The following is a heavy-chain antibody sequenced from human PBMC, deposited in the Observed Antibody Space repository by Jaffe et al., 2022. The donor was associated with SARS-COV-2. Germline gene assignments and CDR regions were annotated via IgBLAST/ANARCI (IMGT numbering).Heavy chain of an antibody. J-gene: IGHJ6*02. Sequence: QVQLQESGPGLVKPSQTLSLTCTVSGGSISSGSYYWSWIRQPAGKGLEWIGRMYTSGSTNYNPSLKSRVTISVDTSKNQFSLKLSSVTAADTAVYYCASHKTVTRKSLYYYYGMDVWGQGTTVTVSS. CDR2: MYTSGST. CDR3: ASHKTVTRKSLYYYYGMDV. D-gene: IGHD4-17*01. CDR1: GGSISSGSYY. V-gene: IGHV4-61*02.